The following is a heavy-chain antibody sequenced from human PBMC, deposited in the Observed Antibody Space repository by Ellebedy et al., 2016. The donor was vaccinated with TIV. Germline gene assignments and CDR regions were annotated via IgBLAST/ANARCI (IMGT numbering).Heavy chain of an antibody. Sequence: PGGSLRLSCAASGFTFSSYWMHWVRQAPGKGLVWVSRINSDGSSTSYADSVKGRFTISRDNAKNTLYLQMNSLRAEDTAVYYCARAGYRWLPDYWGQGTLVTVSS. CDR2: INSDGSST. V-gene: IGHV3-74*01. CDR3: ARAGYRWLPDY. CDR1: GFTFSSYW. D-gene: IGHD5-24*01. J-gene: IGHJ4*02.